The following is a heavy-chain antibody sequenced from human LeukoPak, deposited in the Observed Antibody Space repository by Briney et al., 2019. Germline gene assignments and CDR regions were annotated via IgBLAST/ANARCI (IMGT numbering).Heavy chain of an antibody. CDR2: IYYSGST. J-gene: IGHJ3*02. CDR1: GGSISSYD. CDR3: ARHWGGYPPRDAFDI. D-gene: IGHD5-12*01. V-gene: IGHV4-59*08. Sequence: SETLSLTCTVSGGSISSYDWSWIRQPPGKGLEWIGYIYYSGSTNYNPSLKSRVTISVDTSKDQFSLKLSSVTAADTAVYYCARHWGGYPPRDAFDIWGQGTMVTVSS.